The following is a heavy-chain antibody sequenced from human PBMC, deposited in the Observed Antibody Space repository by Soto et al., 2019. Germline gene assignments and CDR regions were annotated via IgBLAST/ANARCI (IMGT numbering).Heavy chain of an antibody. D-gene: IGHD3-3*01. J-gene: IGHJ4*02. Sequence: QITLNESGPTQVKPRQTLTLTCTFSGFSLTTSGVGVGWIRQSPGKAPEGLALIYWDDDKRYRPSLKSSLTITKDTSKNQVVLTMADLDPADTATYYCAHRVLRTVFGLVTTTAIYFDFWGQGTPVAVSS. CDR2: IYWDDDK. V-gene: IGHV2-5*02. CDR1: GFSLTTSGVG. CDR3: AHRVLRTVFGLVTTTAIYFDF.